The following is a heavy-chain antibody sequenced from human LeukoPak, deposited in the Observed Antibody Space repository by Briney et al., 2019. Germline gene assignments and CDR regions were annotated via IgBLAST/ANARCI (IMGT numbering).Heavy chain of an antibody. CDR3: ARDLDWNYPNSEYYFDY. J-gene: IGHJ4*02. CDR2: INPNSGGT. Sequence: ASVKVSCKASGYTFTGYYMHWVRQAPGQGLEWMGCINPNSGGTNYAQKFQGRVTMTRDTSISTAYMELSRLRSDDTAVYYCARDLDWNYPNSEYYFDYWGQGTLVTVSS. V-gene: IGHV1-2*02. CDR1: GYTFTGYY. D-gene: IGHD1-7*01.